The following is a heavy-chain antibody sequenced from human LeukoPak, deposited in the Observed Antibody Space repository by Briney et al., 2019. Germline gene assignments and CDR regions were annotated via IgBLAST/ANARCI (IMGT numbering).Heavy chain of an antibody. J-gene: IGHJ3*02. CDR2: INPNSGGT. Sequence: ASVKVSCKAFGYTFSTQYIHWVRQAPGQEPEWMGWINPNSGGTNYAQKFQGRVTMTSDTSISTVYVELSRLRSDDTALYYCARDFYVSGSGAFDIWGQGTMVTVSS. CDR3: ARDFYVSGSGAFDI. D-gene: IGHD3-10*01. V-gene: IGHV1-2*02. CDR1: GYTFSTQY.